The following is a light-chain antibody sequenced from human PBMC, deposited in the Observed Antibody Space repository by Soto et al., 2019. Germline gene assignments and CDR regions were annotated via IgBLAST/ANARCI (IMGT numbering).Light chain of an antibody. CDR3: QQSYSSPQNT. CDR2: AAS. CDR1: QSIRYY. Sequence: DIQMTQSPSSLSASVGDRVTITCRASQSIRYYLNWYQQKPGKAPKLLIYAASSLQSGVPSRFSGSGSGTDFTLTISSLEPLAFAAYYCQQSYSSPQNTFGQGTKLETK. V-gene: IGKV1-39*01. J-gene: IGKJ2*01.